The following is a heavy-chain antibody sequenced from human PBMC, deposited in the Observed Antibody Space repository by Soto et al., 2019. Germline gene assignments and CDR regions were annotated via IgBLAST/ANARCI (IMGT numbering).Heavy chain of an antibody. CDR2: IYHSGST. D-gene: IGHD4-17*01. J-gene: IGHJ4*02. Sequence: SETLSLTCAVSVGSISSGGYSWSWIRQPPGKGLEWIGYIYHSGSTYYNPSLKSRVTISVDRSKNQFSLKLSSVTAADTAVYYCARAVGGRLPSDYWGQGTLVTVSS. V-gene: IGHV4-30-2*01. CDR1: VGSISSGGYS. CDR3: ARAVGGRLPSDY.